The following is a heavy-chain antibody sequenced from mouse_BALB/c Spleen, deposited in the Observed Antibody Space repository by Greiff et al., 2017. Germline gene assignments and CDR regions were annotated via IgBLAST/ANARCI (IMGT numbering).Heavy chain of an antibody. CDR2: ISSGSSTI. CDR1: GFTFSSFG. V-gene: IGHV5-17*02. J-gene: IGHJ4*01. Sequence: EVQVVESGGGLVQPGGSRKLSCAASGFTFSSFGMHWVRQAPEKGLEWVAYISSGSSTIYYADTVKGRFTISRDNPKNTLFLQMTSLRSEDTAMYYCARWVTRGDYAMDDWGQGTSVTVSS. D-gene: IGHD2-2*01. CDR3: ARWVTRGDYAMDD.